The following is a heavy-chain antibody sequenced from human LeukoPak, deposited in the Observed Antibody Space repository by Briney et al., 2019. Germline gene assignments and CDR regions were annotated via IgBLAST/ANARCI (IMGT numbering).Heavy chain of an antibody. Sequence: GGSLRLSCAASGFTFDDYGMSWVRQAPGKGLEWVSGINWNGINTGYVDSVKGRFTISRDNAKNSLYLQMNSLRAEDTALYYCVREVAGSPDHWGQGTLVTVSS. CDR2: INWNGINT. CDR1: GFTFDDYG. D-gene: IGHD2-15*01. CDR3: VREVAGSPDH. J-gene: IGHJ4*02. V-gene: IGHV3-20*04.